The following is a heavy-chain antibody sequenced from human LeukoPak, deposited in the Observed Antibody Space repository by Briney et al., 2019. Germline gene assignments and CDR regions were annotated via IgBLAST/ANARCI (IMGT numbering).Heavy chain of an antibody. D-gene: IGHD6-13*01. CDR1: GYTFTGYY. CDR3: TRMGLGSSWYLDY. Sequence: GASVKVSCKASGYTFTGYYMHWVRQAPGQGLEWMGWINPNSGGTNYARKFQGRVTMTRDTSISTAYMELSRLRSDDTAAYYCTRMGLGSSWYLDYWGQGTLVTVSS. J-gene: IGHJ4*02. CDR2: INPNSGGT. V-gene: IGHV1-2*02.